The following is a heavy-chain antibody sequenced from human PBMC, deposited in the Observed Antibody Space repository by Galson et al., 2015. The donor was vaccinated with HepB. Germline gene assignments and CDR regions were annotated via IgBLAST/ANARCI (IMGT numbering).Heavy chain of an antibody. J-gene: IGHJ6*02. CDR1: GYSFPSYW. V-gene: IGHV5-10-1*01. Sequence: QSGAEVKKPGESLRISCMGSGYSFPSYWISWVRQMPGKGLEWMGRIDPSDSYTNYSPSFQGHVSISADKSISTAYRQWSSLKASDTAMYYCARRATDYDFWSGYWGLGYYYGMDVWGQGTTVTVSS. CDR2: IDPSDSYT. D-gene: IGHD3-3*01. CDR3: ARRATDYDFWSGYWGLGYYYGMDV.